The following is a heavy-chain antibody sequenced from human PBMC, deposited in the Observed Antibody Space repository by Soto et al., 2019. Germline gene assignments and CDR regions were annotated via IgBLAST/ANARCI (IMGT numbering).Heavy chain of an antibody. J-gene: IGHJ6*02. D-gene: IGHD3-3*01. CDR3: ARDLTYYDFWSGYTLPYYGMDV. CDR2: IYYSGST. Sequence: SETLSLTCTVSGGSISSYYWSWIRQPPGKGLEWIGYIYYSGSTNYNPSLKSRVTISVDTSKNQFSLKLSSVTAADTAVYYCARDLTYYDFWSGYTLPYYGMDVWGQGTTVT. CDR1: GGSISSYY. V-gene: IGHV4-59*01.